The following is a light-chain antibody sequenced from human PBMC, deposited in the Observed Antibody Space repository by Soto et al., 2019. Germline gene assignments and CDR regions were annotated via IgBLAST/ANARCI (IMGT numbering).Light chain of an antibody. Sequence: EIVLTQSPGTLSLSPGGRATLSCRASQSISDTLAWYQQKPGQAPRLLIYGASTRAPGFPARFSGSGSGTDFTLTISSLQSEDFAVYYCQQYNNWPWTFGQGTKVEIK. CDR1: QSISDT. V-gene: IGKV3-15*01. CDR3: QQYNNWPWT. J-gene: IGKJ1*01. CDR2: GAS.